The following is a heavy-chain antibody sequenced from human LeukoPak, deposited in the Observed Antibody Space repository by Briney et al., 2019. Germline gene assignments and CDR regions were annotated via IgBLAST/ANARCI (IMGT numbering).Heavy chain of an antibody. J-gene: IGHJ3*02. CDR2: IRNKANRYTT. D-gene: IGHD3-9*01. CDR1: GFTFSEHY. CDR3: ATSNYDILTGYRRDAFDI. Sequence: GGSLTLSCAASGFTFSEHYMDWVRQAPGKGLEWVGRIRNKANRYTTEYAASVKGRFTISRDDSKNSVYLQVNSLKTEGTAVYYCATSNYDILTGYRRDAFDIWGQGTVVTVSS. V-gene: IGHV3-72*01.